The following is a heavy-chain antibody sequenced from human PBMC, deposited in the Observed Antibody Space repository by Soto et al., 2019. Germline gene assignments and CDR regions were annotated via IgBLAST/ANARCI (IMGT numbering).Heavy chain of an antibody. CDR3: ANDHCGGDCKDRNPAYYYYYGMDV. J-gene: IGHJ6*02. Sequence: QVQLVESGGGVVQPGRSLRLSCAASGFTFSSYGMHWVRQAPGKGLEWVAVISYDGSNKYYADSVKGRFTISRDNSKNTLYLQMNSLRAEDTAVYYCANDHCGGDCKDRNPAYYYYYGMDVWGQGTTVTVSS. V-gene: IGHV3-30*18. D-gene: IGHD2-21*02. CDR1: GFTFSSYG. CDR2: ISYDGSNK.